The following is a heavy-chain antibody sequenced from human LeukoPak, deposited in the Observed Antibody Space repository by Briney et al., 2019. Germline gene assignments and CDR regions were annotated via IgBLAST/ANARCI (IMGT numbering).Heavy chain of an antibody. CDR2: IKQDGSET. CDR1: RFTLSNYW. CDR3: ARATYSGSYYSAFDI. D-gene: IGHD1-26*01. Sequence: PGGSLRLSCAASRFTLSNYWMSWVRQAPGKGLEWVANIKQDGSETYYVDSVKGRFTISRDNAKNSLYLQMNSLRAEDTAVYYCARATYSGSYYSAFDIWGQGTMVTVSS. V-gene: IGHV3-7*01. J-gene: IGHJ3*02.